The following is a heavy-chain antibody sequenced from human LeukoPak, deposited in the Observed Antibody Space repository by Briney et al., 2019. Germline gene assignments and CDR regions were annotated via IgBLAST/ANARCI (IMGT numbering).Heavy chain of an antibody. CDR3: ARDLGSDILTGYKKYYFDY. Sequence: ASVKVSCKASGYTFTSYYVHWVRQAPGRGLEWMGIINPSGGYTGYAQKFQGRVTMTRDTSTSTVYMELSSLRSEDTAVYYCARDLGSDILTGYKKYYFDYWGQGTLVTVSS. V-gene: IGHV1-46*01. CDR2: INPSGGYT. D-gene: IGHD3-9*01. CDR1: GYTFTSYY. J-gene: IGHJ4*02.